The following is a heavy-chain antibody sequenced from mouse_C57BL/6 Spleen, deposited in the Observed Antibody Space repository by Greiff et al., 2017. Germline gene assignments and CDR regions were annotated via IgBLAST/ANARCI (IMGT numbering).Heavy chain of an antibody. J-gene: IGHJ4*01. CDR2: ISNGGGST. Sequence: EVKLEESGGGLVQPGGSLKLSCAASGFTFSDYYMYWVRQTPEKRLEWVAYISNGGGSTYYPDTVKGRFTISRDNAKNTLYLQMSRLKSEDTAMYYCARWGSWADYYAMDYWGQGTSVTVSS. CDR1: GFTFSDYY. D-gene: IGHD6-1*01. CDR3: ARWGSWADYYAMDY. V-gene: IGHV5-12*01.